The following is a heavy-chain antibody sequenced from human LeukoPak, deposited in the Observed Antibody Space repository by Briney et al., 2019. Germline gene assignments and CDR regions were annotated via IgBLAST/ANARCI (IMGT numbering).Heavy chain of an antibody. Sequence: PGGSLRLSCAASGFTFDDYAMHWVRQAPGKGLEWVSGISWNSGSIGYADSVKGRFTISRDNAKNSLYLQMNSLRAEDTALYYCAKGRYYDSSGYYYFDYWGQGTLVTVSS. CDR3: AKGRYYDSSGYYYFDY. V-gene: IGHV3-9*01. D-gene: IGHD3-22*01. CDR2: ISWNSGSI. CDR1: GFTFDDYA. J-gene: IGHJ4*02.